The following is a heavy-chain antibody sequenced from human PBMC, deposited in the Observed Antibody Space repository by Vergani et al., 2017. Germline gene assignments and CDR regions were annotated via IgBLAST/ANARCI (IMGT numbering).Heavy chain of an antibody. D-gene: IGHD4-17*01. Sequence: EVQLVESGGGLVQPGGSLRLSCAASGFTFSSYSMNWVRQAPGKGLEWVSYISSSSSSIYYADSVKGRFTISRDNAKNSLYLKMNSLRAEDTAVYYCGAAITVTTKGGYYYYGMDVWGQGTTVTVSS. CDR3: GAAITVTTKGGYYYYGMDV. J-gene: IGHJ6*02. V-gene: IGHV3-48*01. CDR2: ISSSSSSI. CDR1: GFTFSSYS.